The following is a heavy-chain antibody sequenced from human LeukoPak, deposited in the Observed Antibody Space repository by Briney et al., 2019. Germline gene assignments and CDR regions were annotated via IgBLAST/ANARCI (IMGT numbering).Heavy chain of an antibody. CDR1: GFAFNSQT. D-gene: IGHD6-19*01. CDR2: IKEDEIEI. J-gene: IGHJ4*02. CDR3: AKDNRRHYTSGPNPDSLH. V-gene: IGHV3-7*03. Sequence: GGSLRLSCAASGFAFNSQTMSWVRQAPGKGLEWVASIKEDEIEIHYVDSVKGRFTISRDNAKNSLYLQMNSLRVEDTAFYYCAKDNRRHYTSGPNPDSLHWGQGALVTVSS.